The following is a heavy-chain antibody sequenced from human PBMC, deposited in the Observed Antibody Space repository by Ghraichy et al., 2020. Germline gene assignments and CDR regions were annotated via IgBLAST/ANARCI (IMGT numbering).Heavy chain of an antibody. D-gene: IGHD7-27*01. V-gene: IGHV4-59*01. CDR3: ARDPGGGGPLGMVGYYYYYMDV. Sequence: SETLSLTCTVSGGSISSYYWSWIRQPPGKGLEWIGYIYYSGSTNYNPSLKSRVTISVDTSKNQFSLKLSSVTAADTAVYYCARDPGGGGPLGMVGYYYYYMDVWGKGTTVTVSS. CDR1: GGSISSYY. CDR2: IYYSGST. J-gene: IGHJ6*03.